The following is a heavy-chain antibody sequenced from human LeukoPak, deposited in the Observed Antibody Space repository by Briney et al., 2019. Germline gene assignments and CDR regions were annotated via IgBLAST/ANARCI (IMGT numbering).Heavy chain of an antibody. CDR2: ISSSGSTI. D-gene: IGHD3-10*01. Sequence: GGSLRLSCAASGVTFSSYEMNWVRQAPGKGLEWVSYISSSGSTIYYADSVKGRFTISRDNSKNTLYLQMNSLRAEDTAVYYCARGGQLWFGEVDYWGQGTLVTVSS. V-gene: IGHV3-48*03. J-gene: IGHJ4*02. CDR3: ARGGQLWFGEVDY. CDR1: GVTFSSYE.